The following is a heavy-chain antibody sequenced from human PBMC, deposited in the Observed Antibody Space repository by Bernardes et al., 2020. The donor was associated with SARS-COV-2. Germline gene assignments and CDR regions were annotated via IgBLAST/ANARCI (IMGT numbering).Heavy chain of an antibody. Sequence: SETLSLTCTVSGCSISSYYWSWIRQPPGKGLEWIGYIYYSGSTNYNPSLKSRVTISVDTSKNQFSLKLSSVTAADTAVYYCARGKRYCRSTSCYSWDYYGMDFWGQGTTVTVSS. CDR1: GCSISSYY. CDR2: IYYSGST. J-gene: IGHJ6*02. V-gene: IGHV4-59*01. CDR3: ARGKRYCRSTSCYSWDYYGMDF. D-gene: IGHD2-2*02.